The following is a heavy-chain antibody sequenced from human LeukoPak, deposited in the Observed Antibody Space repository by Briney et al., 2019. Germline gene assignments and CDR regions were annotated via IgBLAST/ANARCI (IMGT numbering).Heavy chain of an antibody. D-gene: IGHD2-15*01. CDR1: GGSISSSSYY. CDR2: IYYSGST. CDR3: ARIQGSFDY. J-gene: IGHJ4*02. V-gene: IGHV4-39*07. Sequence: KPSETLSLTCTVSGGSISSSSYYWGWIRQPPGKGLEWIGSIYYSGSTYYNPSLKSRVTISVDTSKNQFSLKLSSVTAADTAVYYCARIQGSFDYWGQGTLVTVSS.